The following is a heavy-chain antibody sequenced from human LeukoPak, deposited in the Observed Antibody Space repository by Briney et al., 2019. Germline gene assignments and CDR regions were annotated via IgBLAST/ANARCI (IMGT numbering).Heavy chain of an antibody. CDR3: ARELSVYSGYDHDAFDI. J-gene: IGHJ3*02. V-gene: IGHV1-46*01. CDR1: GYTFTCYY. Sequence: ASVKVSCKASGYTFTCYYIHWVRQAPGQGLEWMGIINPSGGSTSYAQKFQGRVTMTRDTSTSTVYMELSSLRSEGTAVYYCARELSVYSGYDHDAFDIWGQGTMVTVSS. D-gene: IGHD5-12*01. CDR2: INPSGGST.